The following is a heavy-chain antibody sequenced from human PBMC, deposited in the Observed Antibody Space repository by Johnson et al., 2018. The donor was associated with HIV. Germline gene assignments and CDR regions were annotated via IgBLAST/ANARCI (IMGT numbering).Heavy chain of an antibody. D-gene: IGHD3-10*01. CDR2: IYSGGNT. Sequence: VQLVESGGGLIQPGGSLRLSCAASGFTVSSNYMSWVRQAPGKGLEWVSVIYSGGNTYYADSVKGRFTISRDKSKNTLYLQMDSLRAEDTAVYYCAKDRGLWFGDDAFDIWGQGTMVTVSS. CDR1: GFTVSSNY. V-gene: IGHV3-66*03. CDR3: AKDRGLWFGDDAFDI. J-gene: IGHJ3*02.